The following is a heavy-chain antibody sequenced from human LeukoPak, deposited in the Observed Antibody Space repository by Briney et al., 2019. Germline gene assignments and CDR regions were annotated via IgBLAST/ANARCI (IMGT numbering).Heavy chain of an antibody. V-gene: IGHV4-34*01. D-gene: IGHD4/OR15-4a*01. CDR1: GGSFSGYY. J-gene: IGHJ4*02. CDR3: ARGLTLHPPLTIDY. CDR2: INHSGST. Sequence: SETLSLTCAVYGGSFSGYYWSWIRQPPGKGLEWIGEINHSGSTNYNPSLKSRVTISVDTSKNQFSLKLSSVTAADTAVYYCARGLTLHPPLTIDYWGQGTLVTVSS.